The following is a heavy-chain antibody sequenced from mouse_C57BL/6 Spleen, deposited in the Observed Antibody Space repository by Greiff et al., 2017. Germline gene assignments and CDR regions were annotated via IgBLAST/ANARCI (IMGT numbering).Heavy chain of an antibody. CDR3: ARKGANCPFAY. Sequence: VQLQQSGPGLVQPSQSLSITCTVSGFSLTSYGVHWVRQSPGKGLEWLGVLWSGGSTDYNAAVISRLSISKDNSTSQVFFKMNSLQADDTAIYYCARKGANCPFAYWGQGTLVTVSA. CDR1: GFSLTSYG. CDR2: LWSGGST. D-gene: IGHD4-1*01. J-gene: IGHJ3*01. V-gene: IGHV2-2*01.